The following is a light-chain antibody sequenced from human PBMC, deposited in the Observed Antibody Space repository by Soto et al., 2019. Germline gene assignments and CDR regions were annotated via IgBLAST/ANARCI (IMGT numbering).Light chain of an antibody. CDR2: KAS. CDR1: QSISSW. J-gene: IGKJ3*01. CDR3: QQYNSYPFT. V-gene: IGKV1-5*03. Sequence: DIQMTQSPSTLSASVGDRVTITCRDSQSISSWLAWYQQKPGKAPKILIYKASRLESGVSSRFSGSGSGTEFTLTISSLQPDDFATYYCQQYNSYPFTFGPGTKVDIK.